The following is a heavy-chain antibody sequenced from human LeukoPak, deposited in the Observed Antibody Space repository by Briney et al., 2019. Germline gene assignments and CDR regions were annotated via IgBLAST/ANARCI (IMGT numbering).Heavy chain of an antibody. CDR3: ARDQYDSSGYFLGNDY. D-gene: IGHD3-22*01. Sequence: PSETLSLTCAVYGGSFSGYYWSWIRQPPGKGLEWIGEINHSGSTNYNPPLKSRVTISVDTSKNQFSLKLSSVTAADTAVYYCARDQYDSSGYFLGNDYWGQGILVTVSS. J-gene: IGHJ4*02. CDR2: INHSGST. V-gene: IGHV4-34*01. CDR1: GGSFSGYY.